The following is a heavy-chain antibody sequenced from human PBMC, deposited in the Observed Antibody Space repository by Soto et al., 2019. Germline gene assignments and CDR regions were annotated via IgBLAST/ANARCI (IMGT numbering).Heavy chain of an antibody. D-gene: IGHD6-19*01. J-gene: IGHJ4*02. V-gene: IGHV4-59*01. CDR3: ARSRYNSGWWTPHLDY. CDR2: IYYSGST. Sequence: QVQLQESGPGLVKPSESLSLTCAVSGGSISSYYWSWIRQPPGKGLQWIGYIYYSGSTNYNPSLTSRVPISVDTFKNPFSLKLTSVTAADTAVYSCARSRYNSGWWTPHLDYWGQGTLVTVSS. CDR1: GGSISSYY.